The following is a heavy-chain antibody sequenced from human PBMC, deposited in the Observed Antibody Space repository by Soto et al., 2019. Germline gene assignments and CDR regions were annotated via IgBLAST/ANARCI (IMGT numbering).Heavy chain of an antibody. CDR2: INHSGST. CDR1: GGSFSGYY. CDR3: ARTVGATYYYYGMDV. V-gene: IGHV4-34*01. D-gene: IGHD1-26*01. J-gene: IGHJ6*02. Sequence: SETLSLTCAVYGGSFSGYYWSWIRQPPGKGLEWIGEINHSGSTNYNPSLKSRVTISVDTSKNQFSLKLSSVTAADTAVYYCARTVGATYYYYGMDVWGQGXTVTVYS.